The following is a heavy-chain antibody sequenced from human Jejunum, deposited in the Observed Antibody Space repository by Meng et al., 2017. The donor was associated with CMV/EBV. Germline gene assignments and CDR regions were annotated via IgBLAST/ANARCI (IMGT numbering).Heavy chain of an antibody. J-gene: IGHJ4*02. CDR2: IFSNGKT. D-gene: IGHD1-1*01. CDR1: GYTIITYE. CDR3: AREYQSTFYFDY. Sequence: GAGYTIITYEVHGVQQDQGRGVEEMGIIFSNGKTKHAQKFQGRRTLTRETTTTTVYMELSGLRSDDTAVYFCAREYQSTFYFDYWGQGTLVTVSS. V-gene: IGHV1-46*01.